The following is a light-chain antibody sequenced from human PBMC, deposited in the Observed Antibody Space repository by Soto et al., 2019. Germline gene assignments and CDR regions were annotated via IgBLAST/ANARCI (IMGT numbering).Light chain of an antibody. Sequence: DIQMTQSPSSLSASVGDRVTITCRASQDISNYLNLYQQKPGKAPQLLIYAASSFHSGVPSRFSPSGSGTDFTLTITSLQPEDFATYFCQQSYSTLLTFGGGTKVDIK. J-gene: IGKJ4*01. V-gene: IGKV1-39*01. CDR1: QDISNY. CDR2: AAS. CDR3: QQSYSTLLT.